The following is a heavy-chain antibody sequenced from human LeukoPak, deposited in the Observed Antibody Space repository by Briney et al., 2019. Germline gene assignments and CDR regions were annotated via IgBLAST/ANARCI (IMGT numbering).Heavy chain of an antibody. V-gene: IGHV4-30-4*08. Sequence: SETLSLTCTVSGGSISSGGYYWSWIRQPPGKGLEWIGYIYYSGSTYYNPSLKSRVTISVDTSKNQFSLKLSSVTAADTAVYYCARGQQLRYFDLWGRGTLVTVSS. CDR2: IYYSGST. J-gene: IGHJ2*01. CDR3: ARGQQLRYFDL. D-gene: IGHD6-13*01. CDR1: GGSISSGGYY.